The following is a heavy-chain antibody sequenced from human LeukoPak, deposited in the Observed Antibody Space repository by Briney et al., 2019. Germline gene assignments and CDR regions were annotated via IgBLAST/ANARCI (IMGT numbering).Heavy chain of an antibody. J-gene: IGHJ4*02. Sequence: GGSLRLSCAASGFTFSSYEVNWVRQAPGKGLEWISYISSSGSTIYYADSVKGRFTISRDNAKNSLYLQMNSLRAEDTAIYYCARDHGGSYSYWGQGTLVTVSS. D-gene: IGHD1-26*01. CDR2: ISSSGSTI. CDR3: ARDHGGSYSY. CDR1: GFTFSSYE. V-gene: IGHV3-48*03.